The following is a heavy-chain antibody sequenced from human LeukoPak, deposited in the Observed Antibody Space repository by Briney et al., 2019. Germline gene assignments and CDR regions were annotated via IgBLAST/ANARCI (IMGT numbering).Heavy chain of an antibody. CDR1: GFTFSSYA. J-gene: IGHJ3*02. V-gene: IGHV3-23*01. CDR2: ISSSGGNT. D-gene: IGHD3-10*01. CDR3: ARTYGSGSFYAFDI. Sequence: PGGSLRLSCAASGFTFSSYAMSWVRQAPGKGLEWVSGISSSGGNTYYADSVKGRFTISRDNSKNTAHLQMNSLRAEDTAIYYCARTYGSGSFYAFDIWGQGTVVTVSS.